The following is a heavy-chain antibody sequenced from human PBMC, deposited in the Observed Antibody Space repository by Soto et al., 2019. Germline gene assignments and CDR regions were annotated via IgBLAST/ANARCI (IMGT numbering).Heavy chain of an antibody. J-gene: IGHJ4*02. D-gene: IGHD5-12*01. Sequence: PSETLSLTCAVYGGSFSGYYWSWIRQPPGKGLEWIGEINHSGSTNYNPSLKSRVTISVDTSKNQFSLKLSSVTAADSAVYYCARVNIVATMASDYWGQGTLVTVSS. CDR2: INHSGST. CDR3: ARVNIVATMASDY. V-gene: IGHV4-34*01. CDR1: GGSFSGYY.